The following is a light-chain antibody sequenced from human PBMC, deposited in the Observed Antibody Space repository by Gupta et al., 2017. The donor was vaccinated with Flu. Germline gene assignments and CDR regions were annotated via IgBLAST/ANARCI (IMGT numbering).Light chain of an antibody. Sequence: QSALTQPASVSGSPGQSITISCTGTSGDVGNDKYVSWYQQHPDKAPRLIIYEVSNRPSGVSNRFSGSKSGKTASLTISGLQTDDEADDYCCAYSSSSNPWVFGGGTKLTVL. CDR3: CAYSSSSNPWV. CDR2: EVS. CDR1: SGDVGNDKY. J-gene: IGLJ3*02. V-gene: IGLV2-14*01.